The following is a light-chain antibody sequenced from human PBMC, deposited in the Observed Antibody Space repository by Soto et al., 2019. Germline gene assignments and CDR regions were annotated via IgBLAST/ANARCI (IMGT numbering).Light chain of an antibody. J-gene: IGKJ3*01. CDR2: AS. CDR3: QHYGTSSL. CDR1: ESVSDSY. V-gene: IGKV3-20*01. Sequence: EIVLTQSPGTLSLSPGERATLSCRASESVSDSYLAWYQQKPGQAPRLLIYASSRATGIPDRFSGSGSGTDFTLSISRLETEDFAVYYCQHYGTSSLFGPGTKVESK.